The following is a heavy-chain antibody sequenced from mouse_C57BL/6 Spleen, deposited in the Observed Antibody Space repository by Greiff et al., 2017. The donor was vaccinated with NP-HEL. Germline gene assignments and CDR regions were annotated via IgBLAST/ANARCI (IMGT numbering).Heavy chain of an antibody. J-gene: IGHJ2*01. CDR3: ERRDYNSNYFDY. Sequence: EVQGVESGGDLVKPGGSLKLSCAASGFTFSSYGMSWVRQTPDKRLEWVATISSGGSYSYYPDSATGRFNISRDNAKNTLYLQVRSLKSEDTAMYYCERRDYNSNYFDYWGQGTTLTVSS. CDR1: GFTFSSYG. CDR2: ISSGGSYS. D-gene: IGHD2-12*01. V-gene: IGHV5-6*01.